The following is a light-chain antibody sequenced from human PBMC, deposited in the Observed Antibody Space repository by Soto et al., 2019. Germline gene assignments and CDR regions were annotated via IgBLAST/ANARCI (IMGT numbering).Light chain of an antibody. CDR1: SGHSSYA. J-gene: IGLJ2*01. CDR3: QTWGTGIHVV. Sequence: QPVLTQSPSASASLGASVKLTCTLSSGHSSYAIAWHQQQPEKGPRYLMKLDSDGSHTKGDAIPERFSGSSSGAERYLAICRVPSEDEADYYCQTWGTGIHVVFGGGTKLTVL. CDR2: LDSDGSH. V-gene: IGLV4-69*01.